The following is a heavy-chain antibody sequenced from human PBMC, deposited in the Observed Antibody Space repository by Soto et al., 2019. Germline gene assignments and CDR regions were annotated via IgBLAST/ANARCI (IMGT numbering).Heavy chain of an antibody. CDR2: IYSGTT. J-gene: IGHJ4*02. CDR3: AREDSGAFFDF. V-gene: IGHV4-30-2*01. CDR1: CGSIISGGYS. D-gene: IGHD2-15*01. Sequence: PSETLSLTCAVSCGSIISGGYSWSWIRQPPGKGLEWIGYIYSGTTHYNPSLESRVTIAMDRSKNQVSLSLKSVTAADTAVYYCAREDSGAFFDFWGQGTLVTVS.